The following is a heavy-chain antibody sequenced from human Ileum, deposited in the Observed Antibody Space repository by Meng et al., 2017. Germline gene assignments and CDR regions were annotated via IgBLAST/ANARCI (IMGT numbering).Heavy chain of an antibody. CDR3: ARDHWGSLDY. J-gene: IGHJ4*02. CDR1: GASVTTSHYQ. D-gene: IGHD7-27*01. V-gene: IGHV4-61*01. Sequence: QVHLQASGPGLVRPSQTLSLICTVSGASVTTSHYQWGWIRQPPGKGLEWIGYASTNYNPSLKSRLTISLDTSKNQVSLKLTSVTAADTAVYYCARDHWGSLDYWGQGILVTVSS. CDR2: AST.